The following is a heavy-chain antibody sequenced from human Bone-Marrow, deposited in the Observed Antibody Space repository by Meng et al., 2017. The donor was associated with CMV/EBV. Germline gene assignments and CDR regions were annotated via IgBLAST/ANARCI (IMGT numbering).Heavy chain of an antibody. CDR2: ISYDGSNK. J-gene: IGHJ6*02. V-gene: IGHV3-30*18. D-gene: IGHD3-3*01. Sequence: HWIRHAPGKGLEWVSVISYDGSNKYYADSVKCRFTISRDNSKNTLYLQMNSLRAEDTAVYYCAKDLPWRYDFWSGYGYYYYYYGMDVWGQGTTVTVSS. CDR3: AKDLPWRYDFWSGYGYYYYYYGMDV.